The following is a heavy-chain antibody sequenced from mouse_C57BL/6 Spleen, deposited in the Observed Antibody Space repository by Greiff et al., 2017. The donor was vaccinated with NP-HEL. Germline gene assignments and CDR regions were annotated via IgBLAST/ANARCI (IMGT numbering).Heavy chain of an antibody. D-gene: IGHD2-4*01. Sequence: QVQLQQSGAELVKPGASVTLSCKASGYTFTDYEMHWVKQTPVHGLEWIGAIDPETGGTSYNQKFKGKATLTADKPSSTAYMELRSLTSEDSAVYYCAKVYYDYYFGYWGQGTTVTVSS. V-gene: IGHV1-15*01. CDR1: GYTFTDYE. CDR2: IDPETGGT. J-gene: IGHJ2*01. CDR3: AKVYYDYYFGY.